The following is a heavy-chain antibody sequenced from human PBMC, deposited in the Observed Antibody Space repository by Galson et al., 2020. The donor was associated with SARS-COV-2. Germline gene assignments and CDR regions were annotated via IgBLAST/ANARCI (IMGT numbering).Heavy chain of an antibody. Sequence: SETLSLTCTVSGDSISSGGNYWAWIRQHPGKGLEWIGSLSYGGGTYYTSSLKGRVTISVDTSQNLFSLKLNSVTAADTAVYFCARHRNSYVHSFCDGGQGTRVNGSS. CDR2: LSYGGGT. D-gene: IGHD5-18*01. CDR3: ARHRNSYVHSFCD. CDR1: GDSISSGGNY. J-gene: IGHJ4*02. V-gene: IGHV4-39*01.